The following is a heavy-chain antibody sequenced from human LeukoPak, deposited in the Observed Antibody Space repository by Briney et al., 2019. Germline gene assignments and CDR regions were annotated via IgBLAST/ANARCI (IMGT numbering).Heavy chain of an antibody. D-gene: IGHD3-16*01. CDR2: ISSNGGST. V-gene: IGHV3-64*01. CDR1: GFPFSSYA. J-gene: IGHJ2*01. Sequence: GGSLRLSCAASGFPFSSYAMSWVRQAPGKGLEYVSAISSNGGSTYYANSVKGRFTISRDNSKNTLYLQMGSLRAEDMAVYYCARDRGSYWYFDLWGRGTLVTVSS. CDR3: ARDRGSYWYFDL.